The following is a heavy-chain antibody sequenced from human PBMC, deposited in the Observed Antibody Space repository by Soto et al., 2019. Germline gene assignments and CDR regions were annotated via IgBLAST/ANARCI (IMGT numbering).Heavy chain of an antibody. CDR1: GYTFTSYA. J-gene: IGHJ6*02. V-gene: IGHV1-3*01. CDR3: AAGYDSSGYYYYYGMDV. D-gene: IGHD3-22*01. Sequence: GASVKVSCKASGYTFTSYAMHWVRQAPGQRLEWMGWINAGNGNTKYSQKFQGRVTITRDTSASTAYMELSSLRSEDTAVYYCAAGYDSSGYYYYYGMDVWGQGTTVTVSS. CDR2: INAGNGNT.